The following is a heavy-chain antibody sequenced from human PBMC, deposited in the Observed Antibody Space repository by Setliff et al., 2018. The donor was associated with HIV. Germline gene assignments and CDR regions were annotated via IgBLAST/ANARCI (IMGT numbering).Heavy chain of an antibody. CDR3: AREEGGLYGMDV. Sequence: GESLKISCAASGFAFDNYCMTWVRQAPGKGLEWVSAIGGSTGSTYYADSVKGRFTVSRDNSKNTLYFQMNSLRAEDTAVYYCAREEGGLYGMDVWGQGTTVTVSS. CDR1: GFAFDNYC. CDR2: IGGSTGST. D-gene: IGHD3-16*01. V-gene: IGHV3-23*01. J-gene: IGHJ6*02.